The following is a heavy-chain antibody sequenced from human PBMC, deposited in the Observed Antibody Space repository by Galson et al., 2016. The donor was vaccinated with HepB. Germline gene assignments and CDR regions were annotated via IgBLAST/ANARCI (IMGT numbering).Heavy chain of an antibody. Sequence: SLRLSCAASGFTFSNFWMSWVRQAPGKGLEWVAHINQDGSEKYYVDSLKGRFTISRDNAKNSLYLQLNSLRAEDTAVYYCARVGLSSYWPYAIDVWGQGTTVIVSS. D-gene: IGHD2-15*01. CDR3: ARVGLSSYWPYAIDV. J-gene: IGHJ6*02. CDR1: GFTFSNFW. V-gene: IGHV3-7*03. CDR2: INQDGSEK.